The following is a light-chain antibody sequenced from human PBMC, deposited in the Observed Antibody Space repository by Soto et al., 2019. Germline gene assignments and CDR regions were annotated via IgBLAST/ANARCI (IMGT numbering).Light chain of an antibody. CDR1: QSISDT. V-gene: IGKV3-15*01. Sequence: EIVMTQSPVTLSVSPGGRATLSCRASQSISDTLAWYQQKPGQAPRLLIHGASTRAPGFPARFSGSGSGTDFTLTISSLQSEDFAVYYCPQYNNWPWTFGQGTKVDIK. CDR2: GAS. J-gene: IGKJ1*01. CDR3: PQYNNWPWT.